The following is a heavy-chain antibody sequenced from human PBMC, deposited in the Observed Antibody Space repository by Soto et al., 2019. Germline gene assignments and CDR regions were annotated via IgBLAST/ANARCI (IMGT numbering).Heavy chain of an antibody. J-gene: IGHJ4*02. Sequence: GESLKISCQGSGYSFAGYWITWVRQKPGKGLELMGRIDPSDSQTYYSPSFRGHVTISVTKSITTVFLQWRSLRASDTAMYYCARKIYESDQGTNFRYYFDSWGQGTTVTVSS. CDR3: ARKIYESDQGTNFRYYFDS. V-gene: IGHV5-10-1*01. D-gene: IGHD2-8*01. CDR1: GYSFAGYW. CDR2: IDPSDSQT.